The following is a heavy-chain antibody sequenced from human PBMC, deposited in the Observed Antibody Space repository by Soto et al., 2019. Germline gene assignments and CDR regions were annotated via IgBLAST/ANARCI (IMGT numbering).Heavy chain of an antibody. D-gene: IGHD4-17*01. V-gene: IGHV4-39*01. Sequence: SETLSLTCTVSGGSISSYYWGWIRQPPGKGLEWIGSIYYSGSTYYNPSLKSRVTISVDTSKNQFSLKLSSVTAADTAVYYCARLSYGDYGIDYWGQGTLVTVSS. J-gene: IGHJ4*02. CDR1: GGSISSYY. CDR3: ARLSYGDYGIDY. CDR2: IYYSGST.